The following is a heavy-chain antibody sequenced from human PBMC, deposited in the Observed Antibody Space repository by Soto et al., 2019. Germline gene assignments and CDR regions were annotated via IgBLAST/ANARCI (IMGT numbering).Heavy chain of an antibody. CDR2: ISAYNGNT. CDR1: GYTFTSYG. CDR3: ARDGRGGATTEYVWGGYRTIGRPRNDC. V-gene: IGHV1-18*01. J-gene: IGHJ4*02. Sequence: QVPLVQSGAEVKKPGASVKVSCKASGYTFTSYGISWVRQAPGQGLEWMGWISAYNGNTNYAQKLQGRVTMTTDTSPRTAYMEQRGRRSEDTAVYSCARDGRGGATTEYVWGGYRTIGRPRNDCWGQGTLVTVSS. D-gene: IGHD3-16*02.